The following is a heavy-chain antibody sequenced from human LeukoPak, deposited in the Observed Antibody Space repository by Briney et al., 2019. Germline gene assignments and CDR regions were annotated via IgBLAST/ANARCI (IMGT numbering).Heavy chain of an antibody. J-gene: IGHJ4*02. D-gene: IGHD3-10*01. CDR2: ISSSSSTI. CDR1: GFTFSSYS. V-gene: IGHV3-48*01. CDR3: ARDHLLRGVDY. Sequence: PGGSLRLSCTASGFTFSSYSMNWVRQAPGKGLEWVSYISSSSSTIYYADSVKGRFTISRDNAKNSLYLQMNSLRAEDTAVYYCARDHLLRGVDYWGQGTLVTVSS.